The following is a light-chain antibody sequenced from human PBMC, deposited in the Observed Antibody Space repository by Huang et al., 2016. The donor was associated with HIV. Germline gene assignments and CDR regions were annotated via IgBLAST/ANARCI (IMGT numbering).Light chain of an antibody. CDR1: QDISHF. CDR3: QQYDNPVT. Sequence: DIQMTQSPSSLSASVGDRVTITCQASQDISHFLNWYQQKPGKAPKLLIYDASNLQTGVPSRFSGGGAGTDFIFTISSLHPEDIATYYCQQYDNPVTFGQGTKVEIK. V-gene: IGKV1-33*01. CDR2: DAS. J-gene: IGKJ2*01.